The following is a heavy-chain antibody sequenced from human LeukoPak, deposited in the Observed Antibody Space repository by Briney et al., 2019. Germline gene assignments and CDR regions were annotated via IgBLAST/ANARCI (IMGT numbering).Heavy chain of an antibody. Sequence: PGGSLRLSCAASGFTVSSNYMSWVRQAPGKGLEWVSVIYSGGSTYYADSVKGRFTISRDNSKNTLYLQMNSLRAEDTAVYYCARVSSELNYYGSGSYYHDAFDIWGQGTMVTVSS. D-gene: IGHD3-10*01. CDR2: IYSGGST. V-gene: IGHV3-66*02. J-gene: IGHJ3*02. CDR1: GFTVSSNY. CDR3: ARVSSELNYYGSGSYYHDAFDI.